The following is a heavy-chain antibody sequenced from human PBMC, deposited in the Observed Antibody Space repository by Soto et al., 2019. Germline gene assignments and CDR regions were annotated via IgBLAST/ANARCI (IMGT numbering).Heavy chain of an antibody. V-gene: IGHV3-21*01. CDR1: GFTFSSYS. D-gene: IGHD5-12*01. CDR3: ARDRSGYPRGYFDL. CDR2: ISSSSSYI. Sequence: EVQLVESGGGLVKPGGSLRLSCAASGFTFSSYSMNWVRQAPGKGLEWVSSISSSSSYIYYADSVKGRFTISRDNAKNSPYLQMNSLRAEDTAVYYCARDRSGYPRGYFDLWGRGTLVTVSS. J-gene: IGHJ2*01.